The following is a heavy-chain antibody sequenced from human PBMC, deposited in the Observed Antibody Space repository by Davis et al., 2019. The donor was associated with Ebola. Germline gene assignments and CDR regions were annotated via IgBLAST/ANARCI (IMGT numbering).Heavy chain of an antibody. J-gene: IGHJ1*01. V-gene: IGHV3-23*01. CDR1: GFTFSSYA. Sequence: PGGSLRLSCAASGFTFSSYAMSWVRQAPGKGLEWVSGISGSGDSTYDAESAKGRFTISRDNSKNTLDLQMNSLRAEDTAVYYCATVPDAGGNFAYFQHWGQGTLVTVSP. CDR3: ATVPDAGGNFAYFQH. D-gene: IGHD4-23*01. CDR2: ISGSGDST.